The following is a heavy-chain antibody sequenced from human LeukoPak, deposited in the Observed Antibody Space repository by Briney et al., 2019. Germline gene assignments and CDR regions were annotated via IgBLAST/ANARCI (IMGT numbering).Heavy chain of an antibody. CDR2: ISGRGGST. D-gene: IGHD3-10*01. CDR1: VFTFSSYA. Sequence: GGSLRLSCAASVFTFSSYAMSCVRQAPGKGLEWVSAISGRGGSTYYADSVKGRVTISRDNSKNTLYLKMNRLRAEDTAVYCCAKLPSPMVRVFYGMDVWGQGTKVTVSS. V-gene: IGHV3-23*01. J-gene: IGHJ6*02. CDR3: AKLPSPMVRVFYGMDV.